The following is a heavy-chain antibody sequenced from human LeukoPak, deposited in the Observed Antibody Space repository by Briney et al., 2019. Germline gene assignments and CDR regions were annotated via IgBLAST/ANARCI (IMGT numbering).Heavy chain of an antibody. J-gene: IGHJ4*02. CDR3: ARGGGTAMVTFDY. D-gene: IGHD5-18*01. CDR2: INPNSGGT. CDR1: GYTFTGYY. V-gene: IGHV1-2*02. Sequence: ASVKVSCKASGYTFTGYYMHWGRQAPGQGLEWRGWINPNSGGTNYAQKFQGRVTMTRDTSISTAYMELSRLRSDDTAVYYCARGGGTAMVTFDYWGQGTLVTVSS.